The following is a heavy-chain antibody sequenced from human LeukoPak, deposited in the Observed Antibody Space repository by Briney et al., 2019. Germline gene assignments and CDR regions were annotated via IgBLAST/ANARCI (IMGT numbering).Heavy chain of an antibody. CDR3: ARRPRGYYYYYGMDV. Sequence: SETLSHTCTVSGGSISSYYWSWIRQPPGKGLEWIGYIYYSGSTNYNPSLKSRVTISVDTSKNQFSLKLSSVTAADTAVYYCARRPRGYYYYYGMDVWGQGTTVTVSS. D-gene: IGHD3-10*01. CDR2: IYYSGST. V-gene: IGHV4-59*08. CDR1: GGSISSYY. J-gene: IGHJ6*02.